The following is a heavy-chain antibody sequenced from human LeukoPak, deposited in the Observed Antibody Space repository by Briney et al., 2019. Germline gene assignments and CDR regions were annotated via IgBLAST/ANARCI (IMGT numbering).Heavy chain of an antibody. Sequence: RASVKVSCKLSGDTLTELSMHWVRQSPGKGLEWMEGFVPEDGETIYAQKFQGRVTMTEDTSTDTAYMELSSLRSDDTAVYFCATLPRGHLFDSWGQGTLVTVSS. CDR1: GDTLTELS. D-gene: IGHD3-10*01. CDR2: FVPEDGET. CDR3: ATLPRGHLFDS. V-gene: IGHV1-24*01. J-gene: IGHJ4*02.